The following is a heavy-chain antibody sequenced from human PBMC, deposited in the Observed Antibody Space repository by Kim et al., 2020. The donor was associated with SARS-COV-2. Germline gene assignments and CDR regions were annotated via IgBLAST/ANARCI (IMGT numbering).Heavy chain of an antibody. V-gene: IGHV3-23*03. D-gene: IGHD3-16*01. CDR1: GFTFSRYA. J-gene: IGHJ4*02. CDR2: IYSDSSGT. Sequence: GGSLRLSCVVSGFTFSRYAMSWVRQAPGKGLEWVSMIYSDSSGTFYAESVRGRFSISRDNSKNTLYLQMNSLRAEDTAVYYCVRTGLNGWQARGYFDEWGQGPLLTVPS. CDR3: VRTGLNGWQARGYFDE.